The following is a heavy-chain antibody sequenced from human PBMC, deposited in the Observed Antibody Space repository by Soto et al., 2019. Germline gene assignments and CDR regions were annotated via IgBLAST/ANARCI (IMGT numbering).Heavy chain of an antibody. D-gene: IGHD6-19*01. CDR3: ARGELAVAGTDYYYGMDV. Sequence: QVQLVQSGAEVKKPGASVKVSCKASGYTFTSYDINWVRQATGQGLEWMGWMNPNSGNTGYAQKFPGRVTMTRNTSISTAYMELSSLRSEDTAVYYCARGELAVAGTDYYYGMDVWGQGTTVTVSS. J-gene: IGHJ6*01. V-gene: IGHV1-8*01. CDR1: GYTFTSYD. CDR2: MNPNSGNT.